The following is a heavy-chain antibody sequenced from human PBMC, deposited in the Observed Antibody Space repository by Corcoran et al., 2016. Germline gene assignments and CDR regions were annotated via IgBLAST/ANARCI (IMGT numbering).Heavy chain of an antibody. CDR2: IKQDGSEK. CDR1: GFTFSSYW. Sequence: EVQLVESGGGLVQPGGSLRLSCAASGFTFSSYWMSWVRQAPGKGLEWVANIKQDGSEKYYVDSVKGRFTISRDNAKNSLYLQMNSLRAEDTAVYYCAREAALFTDDAFDIWGQGTMVTVSS. CDR3: AREAALFTDDAFDI. D-gene: IGHD2-8*02. V-gene: IGHV3-7*01. J-gene: IGHJ3*02.